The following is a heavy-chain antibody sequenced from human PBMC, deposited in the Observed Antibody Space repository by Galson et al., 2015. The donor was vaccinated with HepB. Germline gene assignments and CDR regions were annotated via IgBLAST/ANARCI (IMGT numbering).Heavy chain of an antibody. CDR2: IVVGSGNT. CDR1: GFTFTSSA. D-gene: IGHD2-15*01. V-gene: IGHV1-58*01. J-gene: IGHJ6*03. CDR3: AAAGAGYCSGGSCFWSDYYYYMDV. Sequence: SVKVSCKASGFTFTSSAVQWVRQARGQRLEWIGWIVVGSGNTNYAQKFQERVTITRDMSTSTAYMELSSLRSEDTAVYYCAAAGAGYCSGGSCFWSDYYYYMDVWGKGTTVTVSS.